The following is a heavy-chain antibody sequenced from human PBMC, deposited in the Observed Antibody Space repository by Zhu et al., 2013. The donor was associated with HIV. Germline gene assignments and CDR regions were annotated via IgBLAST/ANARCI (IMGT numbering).Heavy chain of an antibody. CDR2: MNPNSGNT. V-gene: IGHV1-8*01. CDR3: ASYSGYSI. D-gene: IGHD5-12*01. CDR1: GYTFSSYD. Sequence: QVQLVQSGGEVKKPGASVKVSCKASGYTFSSYDINWVRQATGQGPEWMGWMNPNSGNTGYAQNFQGRLTMTRDTSTSTAYMELSSLRSEDTAVYYCASYSGYSIWGQGTLVTVSS. J-gene: IGHJ4*02.